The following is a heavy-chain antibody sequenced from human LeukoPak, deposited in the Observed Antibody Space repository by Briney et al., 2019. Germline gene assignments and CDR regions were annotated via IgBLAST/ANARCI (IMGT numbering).Heavy chain of an antibody. CDR3: AKDRRGGGDCYSRSCEGTYFDY. CDR1: GFTFSSYA. J-gene: IGHJ4*02. Sequence: GGSLRLSCAASGFTFSSYAMTWVRQAPGKGLEWVSAISGSAGSTYYADSVKGRFTISRDNSKNTLYLQMNSLRAEDTAVYYCAKDRRGGGDCYSRSCEGTYFDYWGQGTLVTVSS. V-gene: IGHV3-23*01. D-gene: IGHD2-21*01. CDR2: ISGSAGST.